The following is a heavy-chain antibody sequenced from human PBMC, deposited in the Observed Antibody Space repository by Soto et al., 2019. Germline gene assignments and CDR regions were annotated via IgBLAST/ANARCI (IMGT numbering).Heavy chain of an antibody. CDR2: IIPIFGTA. V-gene: IGHV1-69*13. CDR3: ARDSLLGGVVVVAATPAKGWFDS. CDR1: GGTFSSYA. Sequence: GASVKVSCKASGGTFSSYAISWVRQAPGQGLEWMGGIIPIFGTANYAQKFQGRVTITADESTSTAYMELSSLRSEDTAVYYCARDSLLGGVVVVAATPAKGWFDSWGQGTLVTVSS. J-gene: IGHJ5*01. D-gene: IGHD2-15*01.